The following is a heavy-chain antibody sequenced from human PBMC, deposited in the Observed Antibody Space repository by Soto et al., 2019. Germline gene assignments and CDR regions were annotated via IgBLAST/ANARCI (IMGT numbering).Heavy chain of an antibody. CDR3: VRDLDGSGSYYTDY. V-gene: IGHV1-18*01. D-gene: IGHD3-10*01. CDR1: GYTFSIYV. J-gene: IGHJ4*02. CDR2: TRPNNGNT. Sequence: QIQLVQSGAEVKKPGASVKVSCKASGYTFSIYVINWVQQAPGQGLEWMGWTRPNNGNTKYAQNLQGRVTMTTDTSTSTAYMELRSLRPDDTAVYYCVRDLDGSGSYYTDYWGQGTLVTVSS.